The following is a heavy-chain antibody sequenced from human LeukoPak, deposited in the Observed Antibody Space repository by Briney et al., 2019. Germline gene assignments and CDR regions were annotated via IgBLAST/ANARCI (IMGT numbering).Heavy chain of an antibody. Sequence: SETLSLTCAVSGYSISSGYYWGWIRQPPGKGLEWIGSIYHSGSTYYNPSLKSRVTISVDTSKNQFSLKLSSVTAADTAVYYCARHVNWGSKYLDYWGQGTLVTVSS. J-gene: IGHJ4*02. CDR2: IYHSGST. V-gene: IGHV4-38-2*01. D-gene: IGHD7-27*01. CDR3: ARHVNWGSKYLDY. CDR1: GYSISSGYY.